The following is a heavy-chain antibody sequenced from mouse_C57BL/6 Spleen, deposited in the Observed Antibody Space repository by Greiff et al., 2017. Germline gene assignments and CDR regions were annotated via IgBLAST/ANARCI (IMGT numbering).Heavy chain of an antibody. D-gene: IGHD1-1*01. V-gene: IGHV1-4*01. CDR3: ARGPLREDAMDY. CDR2: INPSSGYT. CDR1: GYTFTSYT. Sequence: QVQLQQSGAELARPGASVKMSCKASGYTFTSYTMHWVKQRPGQGLEWIGYINPSSGYTKYNQKFKDKATLTADKSSSTAYMQLSSLTSEDSAVYYCARGPLREDAMDYWGQGTSVTVSS. J-gene: IGHJ4*01.